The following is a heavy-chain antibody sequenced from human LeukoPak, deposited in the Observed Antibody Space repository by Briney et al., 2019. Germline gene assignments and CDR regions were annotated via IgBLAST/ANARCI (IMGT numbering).Heavy chain of an antibody. Sequence: ASVKVSCKTSGYSFTDYYMHWVRQAPGQGLEWMGWINPKSGGTSPAQKFQGRVTMTRDPSITTVYMEVRWLTSDDTAIYYCARADRVDGGPYLIGPWGQGTLVTVSS. CDR2: INPKSGGT. CDR1: GYSFTDYY. D-gene: IGHD3-16*01. CDR3: ARADRVDGGPYLIGP. V-gene: IGHV1-2*02. J-gene: IGHJ5*02.